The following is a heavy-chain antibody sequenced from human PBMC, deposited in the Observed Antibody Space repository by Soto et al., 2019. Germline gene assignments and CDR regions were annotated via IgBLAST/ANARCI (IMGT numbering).Heavy chain of an antibody. Sequence: GLSLKISCKVSGDSFAGYWITCVRQKPGKGLEWMGRIDPSDSQTYYSPSFRGHVTISATKSITTVFLQWSSLRASDTAMYYCARQIYDSDTGPNFQYYFDSWGQGTPVTVSS. V-gene: IGHV5-10-1*01. D-gene: IGHD3-22*01. CDR2: IDPSDSQT. J-gene: IGHJ4*02. CDR3: ARQIYDSDTGPNFQYYFDS. CDR1: GDSFAGYW.